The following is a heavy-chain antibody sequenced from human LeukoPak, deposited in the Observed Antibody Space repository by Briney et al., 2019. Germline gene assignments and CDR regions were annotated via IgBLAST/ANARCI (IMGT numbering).Heavy chain of an antibody. J-gene: IGHJ3*02. Sequence: ASVKVSCKVSGYTLTELSMHWVRQAPGKGLEWMGGFYPEDGETIYAQKLQGRVTMTTDTYTSTAYMELRSLRSDDTAVYYCARVRTPVQLVPSDGFDIWGQGTMVTVSS. CDR2: FYPEDGET. CDR1: GYTLTELS. V-gene: IGHV1-24*01. D-gene: IGHD6-13*01. CDR3: ARVRTPVQLVPSDGFDI.